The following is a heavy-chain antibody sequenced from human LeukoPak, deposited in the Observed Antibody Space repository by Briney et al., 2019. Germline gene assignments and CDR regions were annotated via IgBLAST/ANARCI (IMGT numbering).Heavy chain of an antibody. CDR3: AREDIVVVGLDY. CDR1: GFTFSSYW. CDR2: IKQDGSEK. D-gene: IGHD2-15*01. V-gene: IGHV3-7*01. J-gene: IGHJ4*02. Sequence: GGSLRLSCAAFGFTFSSYWMSWVRQAPGKGLEWVANIKQDGSEKYYVDSVKGRFTISRDNAKNSLYLQMNSLRAEDTAVYYCAREDIVVVGLDYWGQGTLVTVSS.